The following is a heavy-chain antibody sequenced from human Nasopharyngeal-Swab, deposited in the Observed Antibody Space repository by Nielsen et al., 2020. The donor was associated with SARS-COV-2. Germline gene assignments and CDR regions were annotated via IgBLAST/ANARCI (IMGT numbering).Heavy chain of an antibody. CDR3: ARIRQGDGFPEH. V-gene: IGHV3-11*04. Sequence: GESLKISCAASGFDFTDYYMSWIRQAPGKGLEWISHISGSQNTRTYADSVKGRFAVFRDNTKKSLYLQMSSLRSDDTAVYYCARIRQGDGFPEHWGQGTLVIVSS. J-gene: IGHJ4*02. CDR2: ISGSQNTR. D-gene: IGHD5-24*01. CDR1: GFDFTDYY.